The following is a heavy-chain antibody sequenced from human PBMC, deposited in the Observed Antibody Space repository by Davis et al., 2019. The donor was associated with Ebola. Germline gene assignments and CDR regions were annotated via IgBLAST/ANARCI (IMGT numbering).Heavy chain of an antibody. V-gene: IGHV3-30*02. CDR1: GLTFSSSG. CDR2: IQYAGSYK. CDR3: ARGDYYDSSFADAFDI. J-gene: IGHJ3*02. D-gene: IGHD3-22*01. Sequence: GESLKISCAASGLTFSSSGMHWVRQAPGKGLEWLAFIQYAGSYKYYADSVKGRFTISRDNSKNTLSLQMNSLRVEDTAVYYCARGDYYDSSFADAFDIWGQGTMVTVSS.